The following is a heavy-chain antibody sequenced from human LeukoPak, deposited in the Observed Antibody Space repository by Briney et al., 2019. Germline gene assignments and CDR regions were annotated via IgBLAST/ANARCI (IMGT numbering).Heavy chain of an antibody. D-gene: IGHD2-15*01. J-gene: IGHJ4*02. V-gene: IGHV3-53*01. CDR3: TRDFFTGGGYFDY. CDR1: GFNVRSNY. Sequence: GGSLRLSCAASGFNVRSNYMSWVRQAPGKGLEWVSVIYSDGSTYYSESVRGRFTISRDDPKNTVYLQMNSLRAEDTAVYYCTRDFFTGGGYFDYWGQGALVVVSS. CDR2: IYSDGST.